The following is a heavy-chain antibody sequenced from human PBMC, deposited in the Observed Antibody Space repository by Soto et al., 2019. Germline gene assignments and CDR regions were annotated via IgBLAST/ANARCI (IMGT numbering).Heavy chain of an antibody. CDR1: GGSISSRSYY. CDR2: IYYSGST. D-gene: IGHD3-22*01. Sequence: TSETLSLTCTVSGGSISSRSYYWGWIRQPPGKGLEWIGSIYYSGSTYYNPSLTSRLTISVDTSSNQFSLRLSSVTAADTAVFYCAGASYSDGSGYYYFDYWGQGTLVTVSS. CDR3: AGASYSDGSGYYYFDY. J-gene: IGHJ4*02. V-gene: IGHV4-39*01.